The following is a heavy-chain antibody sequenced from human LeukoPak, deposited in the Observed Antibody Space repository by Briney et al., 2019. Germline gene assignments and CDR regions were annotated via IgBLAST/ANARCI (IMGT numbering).Heavy chain of an antibody. CDR3: ARDLLGYSYGSYRPLNMDV. D-gene: IGHD5-18*01. V-gene: IGHV3-48*03. Sequence: PGGSLRLSCAASGFTFSSYEMNWVRQAPGKGLEWVSYISSGGTTIYYADSVKGRFTISRDNAKNSLYLQMNSLRAEDTAVYYCARDLLGYSYGSYRPLNMDVWGKGTTVTVSS. CDR2: ISSGGTTI. CDR1: GFTFSSYE. J-gene: IGHJ6*03.